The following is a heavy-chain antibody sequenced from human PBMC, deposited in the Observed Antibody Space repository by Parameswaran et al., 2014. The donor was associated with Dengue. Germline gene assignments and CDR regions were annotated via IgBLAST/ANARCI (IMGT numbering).Heavy chain of an antibody. Sequence: WIRQPPGKGLEWVAVIWYDGSNKYYADSVKGRFTISRDNSKNTLYLQMNSLRAEDTAVYYCGRLNSGGYSYATYGMDVWGQGTTVTVSS. D-gene: IGHD5-18*01. CDR2: IWYDGSNK. CDR3: GRLNSGGYSYATYGMDV. J-gene: IGHJ6*02. V-gene: IGHV3-33*01.